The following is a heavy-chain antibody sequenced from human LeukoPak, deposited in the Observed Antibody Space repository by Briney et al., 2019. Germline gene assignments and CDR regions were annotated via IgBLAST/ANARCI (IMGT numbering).Heavy chain of an antibody. V-gene: IGHV3-48*03. D-gene: IGHD6-19*01. CDR1: GFAFSVYE. CDR2: ISSSGGTR. CDR3: ATLTVASSFDY. J-gene: IGHJ4*02. Sequence: GGPLRLSCAASGFAFSVYEMYWVRQAPGKGLEWVSYISSSGGTRYYADSVKGRLTISRDNAKNSLYLQMNSLRAEDTAVYYCATLTVASSFDYWGQGTLVTVSS.